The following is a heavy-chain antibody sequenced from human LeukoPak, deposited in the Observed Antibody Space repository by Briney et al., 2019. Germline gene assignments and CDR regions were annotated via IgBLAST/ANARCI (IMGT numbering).Heavy chain of an antibody. CDR2: ISSSSSTI. CDR1: GFTFSSYS. J-gene: IGHJ4*02. Sequence: GGSLRLSCAASGFTFSSYSMNWVRQAPGKGLEWVSYISSSSSTIYYADSVKGRFTISRDNAKNSLYLQMNSLRAEDTAVYYCASPPRDGYNSYFDYWGQGTLVTVSS. D-gene: IGHD5-24*01. V-gene: IGHV3-48*04. CDR3: ASPPRDGYNSYFDY.